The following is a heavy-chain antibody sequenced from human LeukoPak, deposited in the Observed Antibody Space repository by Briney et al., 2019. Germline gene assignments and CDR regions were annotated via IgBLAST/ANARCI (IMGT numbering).Heavy chain of an antibody. CDR1: GGTFSSYA. D-gene: IGHD2-8*01. V-gene: IGHV1-69*01. Sequence: GSSVKVSCKASGGTFSSYAISWVRQAPGQGLEWMGGIIPIFGTANYAQKFQGRVTITADESTSTAYMELSSLRSEDTAVYYCARDHDCTNGVCSDQHWGQGTLVTVSS. CDR3: ARDHDCTNGVCSDQH. CDR2: IIPIFGTA. J-gene: IGHJ1*01.